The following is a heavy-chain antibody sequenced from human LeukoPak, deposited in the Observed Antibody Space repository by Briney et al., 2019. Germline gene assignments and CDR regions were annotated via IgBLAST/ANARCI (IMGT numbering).Heavy chain of an antibody. Sequence: SETLSLTCTVSGGSVSSGSYYWSWLRQPPGKGLEWIGYIYYSQSTNYNPSLKSRVTISVDTSKNQFSLKLNSVTAADTAIYYCARTGEWFGEFDYWGQGTLVTVSS. J-gene: IGHJ4*02. D-gene: IGHD3-10*01. CDR2: IYYSQST. CDR3: ARTGEWFGEFDY. V-gene: IGHV4-61*01. CDR1: GGSVSSGSYY.